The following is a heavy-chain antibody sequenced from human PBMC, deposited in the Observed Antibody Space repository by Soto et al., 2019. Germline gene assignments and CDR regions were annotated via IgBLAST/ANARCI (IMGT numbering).Heavy chain of an antibody. J-gene: IGHJ4*02. CDR3: AREEMYSSSWYPDY. V-gene: IGHV3-21*01. CDR2: ISHSSHYI. Sequence: ETLSLTCAVYGGSFSGYYWSWIRQAPGKGLEWVSSISHSSHYIYYADSMKGRFTISRDNAKNSLYLQMNSLRAEDTAVYYCAREEMYSSSWYPDYWGQGTLVTVSS. CDR1: GGSFSGYY. D-gene: IGHD6-13*01.